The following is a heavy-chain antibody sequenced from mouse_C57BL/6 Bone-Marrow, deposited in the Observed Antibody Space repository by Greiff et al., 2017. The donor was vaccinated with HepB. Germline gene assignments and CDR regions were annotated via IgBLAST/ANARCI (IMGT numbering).Heavy chain of an antibody. Sequence: DVKLQESGGGLVKPGGSLKLSCAASGFTFSDYGMHWVRQAPEKGLEWVAYISSGSSTIYYADTVKGRFTISRDNAKNTLFLQMTSLRSEDTAMYYCASAPFYYDYPYYAMDYWGQGTSVTVSS. D-gene: IGHD2-4*01. J-gene: IGHJ4*01. CDR2: ISSGSSTI. V-gene: IGHV5-17*01. CDR1: GFTFSDYG. CDR3: ASAPFYYDYPYYAMDY.